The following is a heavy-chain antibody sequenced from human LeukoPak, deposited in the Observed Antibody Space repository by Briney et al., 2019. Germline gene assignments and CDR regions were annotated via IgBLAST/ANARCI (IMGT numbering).Heavy chain of an antibody. D-gene: IGHD3-22*01. CDR1: GGSISSSNW. CDR2: IYHSGST. J-gene: IGHJ3*02. Sequence: SETLSLTCGVSGGSISSSNWWSWVRQPPGKGLEWSGEIYHSGSTNYNPSLRSRVTISVDNSTNQFSLKLSSVTAADTAVYYCARSTGDYYDSMENAFDIWGQGTKVTVSS. CDR3: ARSTGDYYDSMENAFDI. V-gene: IGHV4-4*02.